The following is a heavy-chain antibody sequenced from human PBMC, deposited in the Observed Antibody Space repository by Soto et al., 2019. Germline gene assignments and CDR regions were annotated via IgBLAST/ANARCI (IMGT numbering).Heavy chain of an antibody. Sequence: QVQLMQSGAEVKKPGASVKISCEASGHTLSNYYTHWVRQAPGLGLEWMGVINPGRGNTNYAQKFQDRVIIHRATSTGTVYMELSSLRSEDTAVYFCARATRGWSLHGLDVWGQGTTVSVSS. CDR3: ARATRGWSLHGLDV. CDR2: INPGRGNT. CDR1: GHTLSNYY. D-gene: IGHD2-15*01. V-gene: IGHV1-46*01. J-gene: IGHJ6*02.